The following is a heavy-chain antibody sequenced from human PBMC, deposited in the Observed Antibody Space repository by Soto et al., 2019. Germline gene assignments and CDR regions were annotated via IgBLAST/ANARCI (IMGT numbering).Heavy chain of an antibody. V-gene: IGHV3-9*01. D-gene: IGHD2-2*01. CDR2: ISWNSGSI. CDR3: AKDYCSSTSCSIYYYYCYMDV. Sequence: EVQLVESGGGLVQPGRSLRLSCAASGFTFDDYAMHWVRQAPGKGLEWVSGISWNSGSIGYADSVKGRFTISRDNAKNSLYLQMNSLRAEDTALYYCAKDYCSSTSCSIYYYYCYMDVWGKGTTVTVSS. J-gene: IGHJ6*03. CDR1: GFTFDDYA.